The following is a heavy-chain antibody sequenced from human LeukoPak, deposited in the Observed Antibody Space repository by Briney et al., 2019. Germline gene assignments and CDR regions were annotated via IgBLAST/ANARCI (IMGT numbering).Heavy chain of an antibody. D-gene: IGHD3-10*01. Sequence: SLRLSCAASGFTFDDYAMHWVRQAPGKGLEWVSGISWNSGSIGYADSVKGRFTISRDNAKNSLYLQMNSLRAEDTALYNCAKGADGYGSRFDCWGQGTLVTVSS. J-gene: IGHJ4*02. CDR3: AKGADGYGSRFDC. CDR2: ISWNSGSI. CDR1: GFTFDDYA. V-gene: IGHV3-9*01.